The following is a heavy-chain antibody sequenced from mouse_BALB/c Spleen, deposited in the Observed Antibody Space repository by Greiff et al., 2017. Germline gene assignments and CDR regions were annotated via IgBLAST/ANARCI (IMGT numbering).Heavy chain of an antibody. J-gene: IGHJ3*01. V-gene: IGHV5-17*02. Sequence: EVMLVESGGGLVQPGGSRKLSCAASGFTFSSFGMHWVRQAPEKGLEWVAYISSGSSTIYYADTVKGRFTISRDNPKNTLFLQMTSLRSEDTAMYYRARSDYYGSSSFAYWGQGTLVTVSA. CDR1: GFTFSSFG. CDR2: ISSGSSTI. CDR3: ARSDYYGSSSFAY. D-gene: IGHD1-1*01.